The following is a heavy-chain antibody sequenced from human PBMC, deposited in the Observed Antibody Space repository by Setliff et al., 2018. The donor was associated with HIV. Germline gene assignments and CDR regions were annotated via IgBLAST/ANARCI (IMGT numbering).Heavy chain of an antibody. CDR1: GYTFTANY. V-gene: IGHV1-2*02. CDR2: INPKNGVT. J-gene: IGHJ4*02. Sequence: ASVKVSCKASGYTFTANYMHWVRQAPGQGLEWMGWINPKNGVTNYARKFQGRVTTTGDTSISAVYMDLSRLRSDDTAVYYCARAWGGSGYYAFDHWGQGTLVTVPQ. CDR3: ARAWGGSGYYAFDH. D-gene: IGHD5-12*01.